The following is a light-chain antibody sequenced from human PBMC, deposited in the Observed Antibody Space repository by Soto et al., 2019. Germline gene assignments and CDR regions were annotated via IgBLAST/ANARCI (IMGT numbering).Light chain of an antibody. CDR3: GTWDSSLSAGV. V-gene: IGLV1-51*01. J-gene: IGLJ2*01. CDR1: SSIIGNNY. CDR2: DNN. Sequence: QSVLTQPPSVSAAPGQKVTISCSGSSSIIGNNYVSWYQQLPGTAPKLLIYDNNKRPSGIPDRFSGSKSGTSATLGITGLQTGDEADYYCGTWDSSLSAGVFGGGTKVTVL.